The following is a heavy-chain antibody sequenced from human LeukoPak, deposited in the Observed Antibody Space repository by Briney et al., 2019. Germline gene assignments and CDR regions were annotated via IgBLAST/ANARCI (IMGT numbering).Heavy chain of an antibody. Sequence: GGSLRLSCAASGFTFSGSAMHWVRQASGKGLEWVGRIRSKANSYATAYAASVKGRFTISRDDSKNTAYLQMNSLKTEDTAVYYCTRHAVDYVWGSYRYLSYWGQGTLVTVSS. CDR3: TRHAVDYVWGSYRYLSY. V-gene: IGHV3-73*01. CDR2: IRSKANSYAT. J-gene: IGHJ4*02. D-gene: IGHD3-16*02. CDR1: GFTFSGSA.